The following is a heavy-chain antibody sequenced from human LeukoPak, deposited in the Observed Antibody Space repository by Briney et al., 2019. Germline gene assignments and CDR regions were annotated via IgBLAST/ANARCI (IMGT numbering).Heavy chain of an antibody. D-gene: IGHD3-10*01. CDR2: IYYSGST. V-gene: IGHV4-59*08. CDR1: GGSINNYF. CDR3: ARHRGDSCSDP. Sequence: PSETLSLTCAVSGGSINNYFWSWIRQPPGKGLEWIGYIYYSGSTNCNPSPRSRVTISLDTSRNHFYLQLYSVTAADTAVYYCARHRGDSCSDPWGQGTLVTVSS. J-gene: IGHJ5*02.